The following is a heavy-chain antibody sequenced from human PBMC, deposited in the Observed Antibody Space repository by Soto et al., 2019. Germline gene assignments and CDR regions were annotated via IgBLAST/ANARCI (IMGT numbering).Heavy chain of an antibody. CDR3: TRDLGCGGDCYQYYFDY. CDR2: IKSKAYGGTT. CDR1: GFTFGDYA. Sequence: PGGSLRLSCTASGFTFGDYAMSWFRQAPGKGLEWVGFIKSKAYGGTTDCAASAKGRFTISRDDSKSIAYLQMNSLKTEDTAVYYCTRDLGCGGDCYQYYFDYWGQGTLVTVSS. J-gene: IGHJ4*02. D-gene: IGHD2-21*02. V-gene: IGHV3-49*03.